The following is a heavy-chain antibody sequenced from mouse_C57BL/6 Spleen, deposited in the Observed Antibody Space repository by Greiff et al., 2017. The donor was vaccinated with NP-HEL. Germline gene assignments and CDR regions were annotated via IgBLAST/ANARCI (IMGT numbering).Heavy chain of an antibody. V-gene: IGHV1-55*01. CDR1: GYTFTSYW. J-gene: IGHJ1*03. CDR3: ARGGYGNPNWYFDV. CDR2: IYPGSGST. D-gene: IGHD2-10*02. Sequence: VQLQQPGAELVKPGASVKMSCKASGYTFTSYWITWVKQRPGQGLEWIGDIYPGSGSTNYNEKFKSKATLTVDTSSSTAYMQLSSLTSEDSAVYYCARGGYGNPNWYFDVWGTGTTVTVSS.